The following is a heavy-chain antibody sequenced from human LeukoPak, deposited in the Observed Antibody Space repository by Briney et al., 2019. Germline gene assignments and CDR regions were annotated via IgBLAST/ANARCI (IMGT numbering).Heavy chain of an antibody. Sequence: GGSLRLSCAASGFTFSSYAMSWVRQAPGKGLEWVSAISGSGGSTYYADSVKGRFTISRDNSKNTLYLQMNSLRAEDTAIYYCAKFRALGYGYDFDYWGQGTLVTVSS. CDR2: ISGSGGST. D-gene: IGHD5-18*01. CDR1: GFTFSSYA. J-gene: IGHJ4*02. V-gene: IGHV3-23*01. CDR3: AKFRALGYGYDFDY.